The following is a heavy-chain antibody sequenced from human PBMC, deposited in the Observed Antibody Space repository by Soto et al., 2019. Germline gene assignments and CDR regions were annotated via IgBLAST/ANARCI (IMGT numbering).Heavy chain of an antibody. V-gene: IGHV3-33*01. CDR2: IWYDGSNK. CDR1: GFTFSSYG. CDR3: ARDRGSLRWEEGPNYYYYGMDV. J-gene: IGHJ6*02. Sequence: QVQLVESGGGVVQPGRSLRLSCAASGFTFSSYGMHWVRQAPGKGLEWVAVIWYDGSNKYYADSVKGRFTISRDNSKNTLYLQMNSLRAEDTAVYYCARDRGSLRWEEGPNYYYYGMDVWGQGTTVTVSS. D-gene: IGHD4-17*01.